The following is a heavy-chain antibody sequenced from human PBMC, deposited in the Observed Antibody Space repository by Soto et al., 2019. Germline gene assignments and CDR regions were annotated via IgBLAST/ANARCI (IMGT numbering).Heavy chain of an antibody. CDR2: VNPDGSRT. Sequence: PGGSLRLSSIGSGFTLRSVWIHWVRQGPGKGLTWVARVNPDGSRTTYADSVKGRFTSSRDNAENTLFLEMSSLRVEDTGVYHCAGNTYHGLDVWGQGTTVTVSS. V-gene: IGHV3-74*01. D-gene: IGHD2-21*01. CDR3: AGNTYHGLDV. CDR1: GFTLRSVW. J-gene: IGHJ6*02.